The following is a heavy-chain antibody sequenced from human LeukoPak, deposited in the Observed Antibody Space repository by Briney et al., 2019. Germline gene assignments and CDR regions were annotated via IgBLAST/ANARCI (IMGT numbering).Heavy chain of an antibody. J-gene: IGHJ4*02. CDR2: ISYDGGNT. V-gene: IGHV3-30-3*02. Sequence: PGGSLRLSCAASGFTFSSNAIHWVRQAPGKGLEWVAEISYDGGNTYYADSVKGRFTISRDNSKNTLSLQMNSLRGDDTAVYYCAKSKFPYDTDGWHGYFDFWGQGTLVTVSS. CDR3: AKSKFPYDTDGWHGYFDF. D-gene: IGHD3-22*01. CDR1: GFTFSSNA.